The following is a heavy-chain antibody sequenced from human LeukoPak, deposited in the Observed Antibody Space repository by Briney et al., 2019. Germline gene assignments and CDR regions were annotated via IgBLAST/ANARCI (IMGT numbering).Heavy chain of an antibody. D-gene: IGHD6-13*01. V-gene: IGHV1-2*02. CDR2: INTNSGGT. J-gene: IGHJ4*02. CDR3: ARVRYSSSWSHTPYYFDY. Sequence: ASVKVSCKASGYTFTGYYMHWVRQAPGQGLEWMGWINTNSGGTNYAQKFQGRVTMTRDTSISTAYMELSRLRSDDTAVYYCARVRYSSSWSHTPYYFDYWGQGTLVTVSS. CDR1: GYTFTGYY.